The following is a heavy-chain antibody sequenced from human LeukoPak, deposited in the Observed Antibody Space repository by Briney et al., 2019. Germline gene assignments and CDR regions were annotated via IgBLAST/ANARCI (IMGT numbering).Heavy chain of an antibody. V-gene: IGHV1-2*02. Sequence: ASVKVSCKASGYTFTGYYMHWVRQAPGQGLEWMGWINPNSGGTNYAQKFQGRVTMTRDTSISTAYMELSRLRSDDTAVYYCASTPYDFWSGYYNHDYSDYWGQGTLVTVSS. CDR1: GYTFTGYY. J-gene: IGHJ4*02. D-gene: IGHD3-3*01. CDR3: ASTPYDFWSGYYNHDYSDY. CDR2: INPNSGGT.